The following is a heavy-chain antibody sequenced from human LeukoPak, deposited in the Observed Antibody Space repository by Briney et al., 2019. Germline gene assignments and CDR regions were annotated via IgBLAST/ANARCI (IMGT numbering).Heavy chain of an antibody. V-gene: IGHV4-59*01. J-gene: IGHJ3*02. CDR1: GGSISSYY. Sequence: PSETLSLTCTVSGGSISSYYWSWIRQPPGKGLEWIGYIYYSGSTNYNPSLKSRVTISVDTSKNQFSLKLSSVTAADTAVYYCARAPYCSGGSCHSGAFDIWGQGTMVTVSS. CDR3: ARAPYCSGGSCHSGAFDI. CDR2: IYYSGST. D-gene: IGHD2-15*01.